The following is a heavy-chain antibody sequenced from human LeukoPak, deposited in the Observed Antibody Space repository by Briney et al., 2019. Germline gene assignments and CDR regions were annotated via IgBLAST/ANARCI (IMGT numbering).Heavy chain of an antibody. D-gene: IGHD6-19*01. CDR2: ISACNGNT. J-gene: IGHJ4*02. CDR3: ARDGAVAGTGDGFDY. V-gene: IGHV1-18*01. Sequence: ASVKVSCKASGYTFTSYGISWVRQAPGQGLEWMGWISACNGNTNYAQKLQGRVTMTTDTSTSTAYMELRSLRSDDTAVYYCARDGAVAGTGDGFDYWGQGTLVTVSS. CDR1: GYTFTSYG.